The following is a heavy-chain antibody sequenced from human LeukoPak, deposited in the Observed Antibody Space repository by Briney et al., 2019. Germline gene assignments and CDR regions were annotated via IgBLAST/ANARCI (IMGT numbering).Heavy chain of an antibody. CDR1: GFTFSSYS. V-gene: IGHV3-7*01. J-gene: IGHJ6*03. D-gene: IGHD6-13*01. CDR2: INQNEKET. CDR3: ARQGGGYSSSWYVEHYYYMDV. Sequence: GGSLRLSCAASGFTFSSYSMNWVRQAPGKGLEWVANINQNEKETYYVDSVKGRFTISRDNAKNSLYLQMNSLRAEDTAVYYCARQGGGYSSSWYVEHYYYMDVWGKGTTVTVSS.